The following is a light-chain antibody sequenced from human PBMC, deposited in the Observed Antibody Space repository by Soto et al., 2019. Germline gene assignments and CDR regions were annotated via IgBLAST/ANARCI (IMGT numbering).Light chain of an antibody. Sequence: EIVMTQSPATLSVSPGERATLSCRASQSVSSNLAWYQQKPGQAPRLLIYGASTRVTAIPARFSGSGSGTKFTLTNSSLQSEDFAVYYCHQYHNWPPWTFGQGTKVELK. J-gene: IGKJ1*01. CDR2: GAS. CDR3: HQYHNWPPWT. V-gene: IGKV3-15*01. CDR1: QSVSSN.